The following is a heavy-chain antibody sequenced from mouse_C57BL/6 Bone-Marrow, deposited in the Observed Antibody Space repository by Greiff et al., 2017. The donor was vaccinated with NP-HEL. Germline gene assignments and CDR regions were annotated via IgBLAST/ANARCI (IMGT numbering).Heavy chain of an antibody. CDR1: GYTFTSYG. J-gene: IGHJ1*03. V-gene: IGHV1-81*01. CDR3: ARSPGLGWYFDV. D-gene: IGHD3-1*01. Sequence: QVQLKESGAELARPGASVKLSCKASGYTFTSYGISWVKQRTGQGLEWIGEIYPRSGNTYYNEKFKGKATLTADKSSSTAYMELRSLTSEDSAVYFCARSPGLGWYFDVWGTGTTVTVSS. CDR2: IYPRSGNT.